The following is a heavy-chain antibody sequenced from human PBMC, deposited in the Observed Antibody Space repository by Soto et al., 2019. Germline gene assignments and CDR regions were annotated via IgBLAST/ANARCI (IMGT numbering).Heavy chain of an antibody. CDR2: IYWDDDK. D-gene: IGHD2-2*01. V-gene: IGHV2-5*02. CDR3: AHAYCSSSSCYPYYYYDMDV. J-gene: IGHJ6*02. CDR1: GFSLSTSGVG. Sequence: SGPTLVNPTQTLTLTCTFSGFSLSTSGVGVGWIRQPPGKALEWLALIYWDDDKRYSPSLKSRLTITKDTSKNQVVLTMTNMDPVDTATYYCAHAYCSSSSCYPYYYYDMDVWGQGTTVTVSS.